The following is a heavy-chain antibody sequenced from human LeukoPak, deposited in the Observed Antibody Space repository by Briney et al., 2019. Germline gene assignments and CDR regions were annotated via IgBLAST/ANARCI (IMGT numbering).Heavy chain of an antibody. CDR2: ISGSGGST. CDR3: AELDSITMIVVVKSFYY. Sequence: GGSLRLSCAASGFTFSSYALSWVRQAPGKGLEWVSGISGSGGSTYYADSVKGRFTISRDNSKNTLFLQMNSLRAEDTAVCYCAELDSITMIVVVKSFYYWGQGTLVTVS. D-gene: IGHD3-22*01. J-gene: IGHJ4*02. CDR1: GFTFSSYA. V-gene: IGHV3-23*01.